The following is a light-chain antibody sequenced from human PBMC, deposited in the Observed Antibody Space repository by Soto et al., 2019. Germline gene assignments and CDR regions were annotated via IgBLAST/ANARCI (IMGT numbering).Light chain of an antibody. CDR2: EVV. CDR3: KSYAGSNTYV. V-gene: IGLV2-8*01. Sequence: QSVLTQPPSASGSPGQSVTISCTGTKNDIGVYDFVSWYQHHPGKAPRLIIYEVVQRPSGGPDRFSGSKSGNTASLTVSGLQAADEADYFCKSYAGSNTYVFGSGTKVTV. CDR1: KNDIGVYDF. J-gene: IGLJ1*01.